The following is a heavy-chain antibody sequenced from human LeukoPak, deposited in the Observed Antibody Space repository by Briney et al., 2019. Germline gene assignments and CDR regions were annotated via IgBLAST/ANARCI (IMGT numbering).Heavy chain of an antibody. Sequence: GGSLRLSCAASGFTFSSYAMHWVRQAPGKGLEYVSAISSNGGSTYYADSVKGRFTISRDNSKNTLYLQMSSLRAEDMAVYYCARADNWNDAFAFDIWGQGTMVTVSS. J-gene: IGHJ3*02. CDR3: ARADNWNDAFAFDI. D-gene: IGHD1-1*01. CDR1: GFTFSSYA. V-gene: IGHV3-64*02. CDR2: ISSNGGST.